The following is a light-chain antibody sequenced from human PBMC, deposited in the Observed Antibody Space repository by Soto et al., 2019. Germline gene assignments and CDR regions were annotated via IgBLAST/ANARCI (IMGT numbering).Light chain of an antibody. CDR3: GSYAGSNNPYV. J-gene: IGLJ1*01. V-gene: IGLV2-8*01. CDR2: EVT. CDR1: SSNIGNNY. Sequence: QSVLTQPPSVSAAPGQKVTISCSGSSSNIGNNYVSWYQQHPGKAPKLMIYEVTKRPLGVPDRFSGSKSGNTASLTVSGLQAEDEADYYCGSYAGSNNPYVFGTGTKVTVL.